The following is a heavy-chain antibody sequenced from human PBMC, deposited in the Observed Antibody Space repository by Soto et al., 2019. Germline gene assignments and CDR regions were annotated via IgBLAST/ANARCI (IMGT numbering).Heavy chain of an antibody. CDR1: GGSISSGGYY. V-gene: IGHV4-31*03. CDR2: IYYSGST. D-gene: IGHD3-9*01. Sequence: PSETLSLTCTVSGGSISSGGYYWSWIRQHPGKGQEWIGYIYYSGSTYYNPSLKSRVTISVDTSKNQFSLKLSSVTAADTAVYYCARIFSATPNYDILTGYYVAASPYFDYWGQGTLVTVSS. J-gene: IGHJ4*02. CDR3: ARIFSATPNYDILTGYYVAASPYFDY.